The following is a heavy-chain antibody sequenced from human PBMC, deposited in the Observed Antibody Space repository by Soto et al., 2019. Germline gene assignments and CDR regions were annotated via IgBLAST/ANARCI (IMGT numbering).Heavy chain of an antibody. CDR1: GFAIDGYA. J-gene: IGHJ4*02. Sequence: GGSLTLSCAACGFAIDGYASHWVPQAPGKGLEWVSGISWNSGSIGYADSVKGRFTISRDNAKNSLYLQMNSLRVEDTALYYCAKAWSASSGDEYWGQGTLATVSS. V-gene: IGHV3-9*01. D-gene: IGHD6-19*01. CDR2: ISWNSGSI. CDR3: AKAWSASSGDEY.